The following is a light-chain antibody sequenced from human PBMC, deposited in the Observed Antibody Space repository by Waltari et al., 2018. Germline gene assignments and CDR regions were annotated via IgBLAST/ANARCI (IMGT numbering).Light chain of an antibody. CDR3: CSYAGSSTWV. Sequence: QSALTQPASVSGSPGQSITISCTGTSSDVGSYNLVSWYQQHPGKAPKLMIYVVSKRPSGVSNRFSGSKSGNTASLTISGLQAEDEADYYCCSYAGSSTWVFGGGTKLTVL. V-gene: IGLV2-23*02. CDR2: VVS. J-gene: IGLJ2*01. CDR1: SSDVGSYNL.